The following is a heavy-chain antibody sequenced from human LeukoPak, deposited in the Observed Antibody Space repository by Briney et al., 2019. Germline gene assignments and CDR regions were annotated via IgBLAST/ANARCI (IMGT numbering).Heavy chain of an antibody. CDR3: ARAEGEISYRSGSNNWFDP. V-gene: IGHV4-38-2*02. CDR1: GYSISSGYY. Sequence: PLETLSLTCTVYGYSISSGYYWGWIRQPPGKGLEWIGTIRHSGTTYYNPPLKSRVTISIDSSKNQFSLRLTSVTAADTAVVYCARAEGEISYRSGSNNWFDPWGQGTLVTVSS. CDR2: IRHSGTT. J-gene: IGHJ5*02. D-gene: IGHD3-10*01.